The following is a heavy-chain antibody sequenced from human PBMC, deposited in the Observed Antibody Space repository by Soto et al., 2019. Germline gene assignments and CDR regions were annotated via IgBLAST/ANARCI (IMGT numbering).Heavy chain of an antibody. CDR3: SKGDYTFRVLFAS. J-gene: IGHJ4*02. CDR2: IDKTGVST. CDR1: GFTFGSYA. V-gene: IGHV3-23*01. D-gene: IGHD4-4*01. Sequence: GGSLRLSCAASGFTFGSYAMSWVRQAPGKGLEWVSTIDKTGVSTYYADSVKGRFTISRDNSKQTLYLQMISLRAEDTAVYYCSKGDYTFRVLFASWGQGTLVTVSA.